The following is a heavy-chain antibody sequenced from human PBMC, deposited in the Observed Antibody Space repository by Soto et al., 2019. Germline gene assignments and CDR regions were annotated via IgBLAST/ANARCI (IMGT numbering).Heavy chain of an antibody. CDR2: IYSPAST. CDR3: ARLNSGLYQSFDS. CDR1: GGSIRSGGYF. Sequence: QVQLEASGPGLVKPSQTVSLTCSVSGGSIRSGGYFWTWIRQHPGKGLEYIGHIYSPASTYYIPSLRRRLTMSLDTSKNQFSLNLTSVTAADTALYFCARLNSGLYQSFDSWGQGALVTVSS. J-gene: IGHJ4*02. V-gene: IGHV4-31*03. D-gene: IGHD2-8*01.